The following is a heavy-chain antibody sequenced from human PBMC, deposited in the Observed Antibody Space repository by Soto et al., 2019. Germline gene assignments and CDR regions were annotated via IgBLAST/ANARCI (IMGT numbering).Heavy chain of an antibody. CDR3: AASYGSGYRAFDY. J-gene: IGHJ4*02. Sequence: SVKVSCKASGDTFSLYTISWVRQAPGLGLEWVGRINPIVSMSNYAQKFQGRVSMTADKSTSTAYMELRSLRSDDTAMYFCAASYGSGYRAFDYWGQGTLVTVSS. D-gene: IGHD3-10*01. CDR2: INPIVSMS. V-gene: IGHV1-69*02. CDR1: GDTFSLYT.